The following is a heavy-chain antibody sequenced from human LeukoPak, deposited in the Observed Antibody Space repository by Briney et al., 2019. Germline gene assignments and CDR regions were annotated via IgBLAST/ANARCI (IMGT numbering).Heavy chain of an antibody. CDR1: GVTFSSYV. V-gene: IGHV3-23*01. Sequence: QSGGSLRLSCYASGVTFSSYVMSWVRQAPGKGPEWFSGISGSGGGIYYADSVKGRFAISRDNSTNTLYLQMNSLSAEDSAVYYGVQEGPRGLAFDIWGQGTKVTVSS. CDR2: ISGSGGGI. CDR3: VQEGPRGLAFDI. J-gene: IGHJ3*02.